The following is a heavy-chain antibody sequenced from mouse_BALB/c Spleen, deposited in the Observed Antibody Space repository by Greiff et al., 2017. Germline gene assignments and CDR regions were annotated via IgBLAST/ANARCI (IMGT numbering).Heavy chain of an antibody. D-gene: IGHD1-1*01. V-gene: IGHV14-4*02. J-gene: IGHJ1*01. CDR3: NARGITTVV. CDR2: IDPENGDT. CDR1: GFNIKDYY. Sequence: VQLQQSGAELVRPGASVKLSCTASGFNIKDYYMHWVKQRPEQGLEWIGWIDPENGDTEYAPKFQGKATMTADTSSNTAYLQLSSLTSEDTAVYYCNARGITTVVWGAGTTVTVSS.